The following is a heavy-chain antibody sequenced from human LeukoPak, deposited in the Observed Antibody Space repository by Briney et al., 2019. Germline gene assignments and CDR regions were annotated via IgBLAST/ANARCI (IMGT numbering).Heavy chain of an antibody. Sequence: GGSLRLSSAASGFTFSSYSMNWVRQAPGKGLEWVSSISSSSSYIYYADSVKGRFTISRDNAKNSLYLQMNSLRAEDTAVYYCARVDGSSWYLPWWGQGTLVTVSS. CDR1: GFTFSSYS. V-gene: IGHV3-21*01. CDR2: ISSSSSYI. CDR3: ARVDGSSWYLPW. D-gene: IGHD6-13*01. J-gene: IGHJ4*02.